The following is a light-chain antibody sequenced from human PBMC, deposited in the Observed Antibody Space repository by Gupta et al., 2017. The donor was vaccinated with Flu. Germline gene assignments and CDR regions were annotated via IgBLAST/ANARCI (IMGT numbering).Light chain of an antibody. CDR1: SSNIGNNQ. V-gene: IGLV1-51*02. Sequence: KVTISCYGSSSNIGNNQVSWYQQFPGTAPKLLIYETRVRPSGIPDRFSGSKSGTSATLDITGLQAGDEADYYCGAWDSSLTQGVFGGGTKMTV. CDR3: GAWDSSLTQGV. J-gene: IGLJ3*02. CDR2: ETR.